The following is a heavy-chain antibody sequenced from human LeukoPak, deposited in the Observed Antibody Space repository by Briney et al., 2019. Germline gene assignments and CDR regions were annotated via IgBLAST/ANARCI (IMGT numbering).Heavy chain of an antibody. J-gene: IGHJ4*02. D-gene: IGHD6-13*01. Sequence: PGGSLRLSCAASGFTFSSYSMNWVRQAPGKGLEWIRSIYYSGSTYYNPSLKSRVTISVDTSKNQFSLKLSSVTAADTAVYYCARSDYSSSWLIDYWGQGTLVTVSS. CDR2: IYYSGST. CDR3: ARSDYSSSWLIDY. V-gene: IGHV4-59*05. CDR1: GFTFSSYSMN.